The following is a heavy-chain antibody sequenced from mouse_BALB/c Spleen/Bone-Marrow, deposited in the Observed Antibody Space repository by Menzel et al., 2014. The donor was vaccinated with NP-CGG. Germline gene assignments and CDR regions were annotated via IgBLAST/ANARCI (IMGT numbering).Heavy chain of an antibody. V-gene: IGHV2-9*02. J-gene: IGHJ2*01. D-gene: IGHD2-14*01. CDR1: GFSLTSYG. Sequence: VKVVESGPGLVAPSQSLSITCTVSGFSLTSYGVYWVRQPPGKGLEWLGVIWAGGSTNYNSALMSRLSISKDNSKSQVFLKMNSLQTDDTAMYYCARGAYYRFFDYWGQGTTLTVSS. CDR3: ARGAYYRFFDY. CDR2: IWAGGST.